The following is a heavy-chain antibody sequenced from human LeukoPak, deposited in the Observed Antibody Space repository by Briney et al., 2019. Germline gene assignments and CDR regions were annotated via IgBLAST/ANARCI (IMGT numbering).Heavy chain of an antibody. V-gene: IGHV3-23*01. CDR1: GFTFSIYA. Sequence: PGGSLRLSCAASGFTFSIYAMNWVRQAPGKGLEWVSGISGSGGNTYSADSVKGRFTISRDNSKNTLYLQMNSLRAEDTAVYYCAELPYYDFSGSEGYFDYWGQGTLVTVSS. CDR3: AELPYYDFSGSEGYFDY. D-gene: IGHD3-3*01. CDR2: ISGSGGNT. J-gene: IGHJ4*02.